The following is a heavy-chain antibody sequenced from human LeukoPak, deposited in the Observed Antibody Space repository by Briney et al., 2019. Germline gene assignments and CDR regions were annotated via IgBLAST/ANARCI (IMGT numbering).Heavy chain of an antibody. J-gene: IGHJ3*01. CDR3: ARGTLLYSSGWYLIGPFDF. V-gene: IGHV1-69*05. CDR1: GGTFSSYA. Sequence: ASVKVSCKASGGTFSSYAISWVRQAPGQGLEWMGGIIPIFGTANYAQKLQGRVTMTTDTSTSTAYMELRSLRSDDTAVYYCARGTLLYSSGWYLIGPFDFWGQGTMVTVSS. D-gene: IGHD6-19*01. CDR2: IIPIFGTA.